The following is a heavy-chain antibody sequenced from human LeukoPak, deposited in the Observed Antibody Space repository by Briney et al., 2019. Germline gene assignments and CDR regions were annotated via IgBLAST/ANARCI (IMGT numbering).Heavy chain of an antibody. CDR3: TRARRVIFDY. J-gene: IGHJ4*02. V-gene: IGHV1-2*02. D-gene: IGHD2-21*01. CDR2: INPHSGDT. CDR1: GYTFTGYY. Sequence: ASVKVSCKASGYTFTGYYVHWVRQAPGQGLEWMGWINPHSGDTSYAQNFQGRVTMTRDTSINTAYMELSSLRSDDTAVYYCTRARRVIFDYWDQGTLVTVSS.